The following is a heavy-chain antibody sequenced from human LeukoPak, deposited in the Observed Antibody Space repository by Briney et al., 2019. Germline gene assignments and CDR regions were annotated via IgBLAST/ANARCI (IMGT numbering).Heavy chain of an antibody. V-gene: IGHV3-23*01. J-gene: IGHJ4*02. CDR1: GFTFSSYA. Sequence: PGASLRLSCAASGFTFSSYAMSWVRQAPGKGLEWVSAISGSGGSTYYADSVKGRFTISRDNSKNTLYLQMNSLRAEDTAVYYCAKGRTAYCSSTSCYTSDYGGQGTVVSVSS. D-gene: IGHD2-2*02. CDR2: ISGSGGST. CDR3: AKGRTAYCSSTSCYTSDY.